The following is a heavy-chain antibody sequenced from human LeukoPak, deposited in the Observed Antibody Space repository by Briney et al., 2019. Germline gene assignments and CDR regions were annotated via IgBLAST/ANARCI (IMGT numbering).Heavy chain of an antibody. J-gene: IGHJ6*03. D-gene: IGHD6-25*01. V-gene: IGHV3-74*01. CDR3: ARFAAGGSYYYYMDV. CDR2: IKSDGSIT. CDR1: GFTFSSNW. Sequence: GGSLRLSCAASGFTFSSNWMHWVRQAPGKGLVWVSRIKSDGSITNYADSVKGRFTISRDNAKNSLYLQMNSLRADDTAVYYCARFAAGGSYYYYMDVWGKGTTVTVSS.